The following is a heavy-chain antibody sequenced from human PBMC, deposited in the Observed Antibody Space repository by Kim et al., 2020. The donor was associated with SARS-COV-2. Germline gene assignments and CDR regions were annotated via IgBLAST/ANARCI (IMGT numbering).Heavy chain of an antibody. V-gene: IGHV3-7*01. J-gene: IGHJ4*02. Sequence: GGSLRLSCAASRFIFSSYWMNWVRQAPGKGPEWVANIKQDGSEKYYLDSVKGRFAISRDNAKNSLYLQMNSLRVDDTAVYYCARMHVRGATPFDYWGKGT. D-gene: IGHD3-10*02. CDR3: ARMHVRGATPFDY. CDR1: RFIFSSYW. CDR2: IKQDGSEK.